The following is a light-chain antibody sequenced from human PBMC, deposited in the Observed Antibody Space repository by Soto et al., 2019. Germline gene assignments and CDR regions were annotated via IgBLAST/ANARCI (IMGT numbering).Light chain of an antibody. CDR1: QNIYSN. CDR3: HQYDNWPKA. CDR2: GAS. J-gene: IGKJ5*01. Sequence: EIVLTQSPGTLSLSPGERATLSCRASQNIYSNVAWYQQRPGQAPRLLIYGASTRATDIPARFSGSGSGTEFTLTISSLQSEDFAVYYCHQYDNWPKAFGQGTRLEIK. V-gene: IGKV3-15*01.